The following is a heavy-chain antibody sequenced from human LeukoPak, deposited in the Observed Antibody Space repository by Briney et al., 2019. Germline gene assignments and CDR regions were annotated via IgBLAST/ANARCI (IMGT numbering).Heavy chain of an antibody. CDR2: IKSDGIST. J-gene: IGHJ3*02. CDR3: ARDLGHCSGGTCHPVAFDI. CDR1: GFTFSKDW. V-gene: IGHV3-74*01. Sequence: GGSLRLSCAASGFTFSKDWMHWVRQAPGKGLVWVSRIKSDGISTSYADSVKGRFTISRDNAKNTLDLQMNSLRAEDTAVYYCARDLGHCSGGTCHPVAFDIWGQGTMVTVSS. D-gene: IGHD2-15*01.